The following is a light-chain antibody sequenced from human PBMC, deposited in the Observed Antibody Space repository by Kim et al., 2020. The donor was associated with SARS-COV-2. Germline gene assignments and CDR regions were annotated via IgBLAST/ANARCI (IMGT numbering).Light chain of an antibody. CDR1: SSDVGGYNY. Sequence: GQSITISCTGTSSDVGGYNYVSWYQQHPGKVPKVMIYEVRNRPSGVSNRFSGSKSGNTASLTISGLQPEDEADYYCYSYTSSSTYVFGSGTKVTVL. J-gene: IGLJ1*01. CDR3: YSYTSSSTYV. V-gene: IGLV2-14*01. CDR2: EVR.